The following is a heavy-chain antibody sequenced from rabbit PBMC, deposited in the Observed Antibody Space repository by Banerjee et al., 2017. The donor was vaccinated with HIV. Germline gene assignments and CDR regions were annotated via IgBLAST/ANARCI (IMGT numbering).Heavy chain of an antibody. CDR3: ARDLAGVIGWNFNL. CDR2: IAPDYGTT. V-gene: IGHV1S45*01. J-gene: IGHJ4*01. Sequence: QEQLVESGGGLVQPEGSLTLTCTASGLSFSIYWMSWVRQAPGKGLEWIGYIAPDYGTTDYASWAKGRFTISKTSWTTVTLQMTSLTAADTATYFCARDLAGVIGWNFNLWGPGTLVTVS. CDR1: GLSFSIYW. D-gene: IGHD4-1*01.